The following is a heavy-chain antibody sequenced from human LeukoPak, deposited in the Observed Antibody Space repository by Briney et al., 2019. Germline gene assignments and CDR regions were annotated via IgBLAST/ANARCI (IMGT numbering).Heavy chain of an antibody. CDR3: ARVMGGYDILTGPLDY. CDR2: ISGSGGST. D-gene: IGHD3-9*01. J-gene: IGHJ4*02. Sequence: GGSLRLSCAASGFTFSSYAMSWVRQAPGKGLEWVSAISGSGGSTYYADSVKGRFTISRDNSKNTLYLQMNSLRAEDTAVYYCARVMGGYDILTGPLDYWGQGTLVTVSS. V-gene: IGHV3-23*01. CDR1: GFTFSSYA.